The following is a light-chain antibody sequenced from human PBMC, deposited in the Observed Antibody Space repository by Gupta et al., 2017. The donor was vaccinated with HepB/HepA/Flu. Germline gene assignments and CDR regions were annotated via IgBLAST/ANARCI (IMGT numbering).Light chain of an antibody. CDR1: SSDVGAYNY. J-gene: IGLJ2*01. CDR2: EVS. Sequence: QSALTQPASVSGSPGQSITISCPGPSSDVGAYNYVSWYQQHPGKAPILMIYEVSNRPSGVSNRFSGSKSGNTASLTISGLQAEDEADYYCTSYRSSNTEVFGGGTKLTVL. CDR3: TSYRSSNTEV. V-gene: IGLV2-14*01.